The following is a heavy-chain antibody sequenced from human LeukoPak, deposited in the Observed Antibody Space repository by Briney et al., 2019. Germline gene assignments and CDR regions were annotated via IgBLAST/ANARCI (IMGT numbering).Heavy chain of an antibody. J-gene: IGHJ4*02. CDR3: AKDRVGANY. D-gene: IGHD1-26*01. V-gene: IGHV3-23*01. CDR2: ITGSGGST. Sequence: PGGTLRLSCAASGITFSIFGMSWVRQAPGKGLEWVSAITGSGGSTYYADSVKGRFTISRDNSKNTLYLQMSSLRAEDTAVYYCAKDRVGANYWGQGTLVIVSS. CDR1: GITFSIFG.